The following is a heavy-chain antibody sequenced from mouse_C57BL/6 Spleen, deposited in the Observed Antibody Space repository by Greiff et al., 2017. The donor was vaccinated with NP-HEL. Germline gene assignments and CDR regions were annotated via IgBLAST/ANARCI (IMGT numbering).Heavy chain of an antibody. CDR2: ISSGSSTI. CDR3: ARQGGNYEFAY. V-gene: IGHV5-17*01. CDR1: GFTFSDYG. J-gene: IGHJ3*01. D-gene: IGHD2-1*01. Sequence: EVKLVESGGGLVKPGGSLKLSCAASGFTFSDYGMHWVRQAPEKGLEWVAYISSGSSTIYYADTVKGRFTISRDNAKNTLFLQMTSLRAEDTAMYYCARQGGNYEFAYWGQGTLVTVSA.